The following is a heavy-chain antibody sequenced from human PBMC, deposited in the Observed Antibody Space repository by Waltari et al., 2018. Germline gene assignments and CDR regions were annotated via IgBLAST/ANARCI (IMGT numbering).Heavy chain of an antibody. CDR2: INAGNGNT. CDR3: VRGGGWQAFDY. Sequence: QVQLVQSGAEVKKPGASVKVSCKASGYTFTSYAMHWVRQAPGQRLEWMGWINAGNGNTKYSQKFQGRVTITRDTSASTAYMELSSLRSEDTAVYYCVRGGGWQAFDYWGQGTLVTVSS. V-gene: IGHV1-3*01. D-gene: IGHD6-19*01. J-gene: IGHJ4*02. CDR1: GYTFTSYA.